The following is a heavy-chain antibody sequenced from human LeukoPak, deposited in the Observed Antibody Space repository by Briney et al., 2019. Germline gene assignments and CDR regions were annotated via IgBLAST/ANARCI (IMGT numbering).Heavy chain of an antibody. Sequence: GGSLRLSCAASGFTFSNYAMNWVRQAPGKGLEWVSSISGSGDDPSYADSVKGRFTISRDNSRNTLYLQMNSQRAEDTAVYYCAKQFVDIWGQGTLVIVSS. CDR2: ISGSGDDP. J-gene: IGHJ5*02. CDR3: AKQFVDI. D-gene: IGHD5-24*01. CDR1: GFTFSNYA. V-gene: IGHV3-23*01.